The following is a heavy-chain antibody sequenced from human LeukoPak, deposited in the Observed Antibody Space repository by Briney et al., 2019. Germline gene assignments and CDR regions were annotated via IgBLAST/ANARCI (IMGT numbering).Heavy chain of an antibody. D-gene: IGHD5-18*01. CDR2: ISSNGGST. CDR1: GFTFSSYA. CDR3: ARDMRGDSYGLLHLYYFDY. Sequence: GGSLRLSCAASGFTFSSYAMHWVRQAPGKGLEYVSAISSNGGSTYYANSVKGRFTISRDNSKNTLYLQMGSLRAEDMAVYYCARDMRGDSYGLLHLYYFDYWGQGTLVTVSS. V-gene: IGHV3-64*01. J-gene: IGHJ4*02.